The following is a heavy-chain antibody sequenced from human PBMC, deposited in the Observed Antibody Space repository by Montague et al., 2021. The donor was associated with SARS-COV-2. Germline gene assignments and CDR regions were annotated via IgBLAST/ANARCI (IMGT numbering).Heavy chain of an antibody. J-gene: IGHJ4*02. CDR2: ISSSSSYI. D-gene: IGHD3-9*01. Sequence: SRSLSWPASGFTFSSYSMNWVRQAPGKGLEWVSSISSSSSYIYYADSVKGRFTISRDNAKNSLYLQMNSLRAEDTAVYYCARDGVYDILTGYWTDWGQGTLVTVSS. CDR1: GFTFSSYS. CDR3: ARDGVYDILTGYWTD. V-gene: IGHV3-21*01.